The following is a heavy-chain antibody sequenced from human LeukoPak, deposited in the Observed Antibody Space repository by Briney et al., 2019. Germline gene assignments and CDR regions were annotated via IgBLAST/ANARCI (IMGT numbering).Heavy chain of an antibody. D-gene: IGHD3-16*02. V-gene: IGHV3-21*01. J-gene: IGHJ4*02. CDR2: ISSSSSYI. CDR1: GFTFSSYS. Sequence: GGSLRLSCAASGFTFSSYSMNWVRQAPGKGLEWVSSISSSSSYIYYADSVKGRFTISRDNAKNSLYLQMNSLRAEDTAVYYCARDSLPTFGGVIVKVDYWGQGTLVTVSS. CDR3: ARDSLPTFGGVIVKVDY.